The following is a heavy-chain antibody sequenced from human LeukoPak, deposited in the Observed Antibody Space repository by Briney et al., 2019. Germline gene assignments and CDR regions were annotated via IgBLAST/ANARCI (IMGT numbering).Heavy chain of an antibody. V-gene: IGHV4-34*01. CDR3: AINDGSGSYYKSDY. J-gene: IGHJ4*02. CDR2: ISYSGST. D-gene: IGHD3-10*01. Sequence: SETLSLTCAVYGGSFSGYYWSWVRQFPGKGLEWIGEISYSGSTNYNPSLKSRVTISIDTSKNQFSLKMRSATDADTAVYYCAINDGSGSYYKSDYWGRGTLVTVSS. CDR1: GGSFSGYY.